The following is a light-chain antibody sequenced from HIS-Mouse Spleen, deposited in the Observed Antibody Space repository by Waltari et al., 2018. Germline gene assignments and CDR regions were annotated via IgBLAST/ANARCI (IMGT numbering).Light chain of an antibody. V-gene: IGLV3-10*01. CDR1: ALPKKY. Sequence: SYELTQPPSVSVSPGQTARITCSGDALPKKYAYWYQQKSGQAPVLVNYEDSKRPSGIPGGLSGYSSGTMATLTISGAQVEDEADYYCYSTDSSGNHRVFGGGTKLTVL. CDR2: EDS. CDR3: YSTDSSGNHRV. J-gene: IGLJ2*01.